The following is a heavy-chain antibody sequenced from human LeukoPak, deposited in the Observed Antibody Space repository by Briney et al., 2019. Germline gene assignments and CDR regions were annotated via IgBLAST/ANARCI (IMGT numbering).Heavy chain of an antibody. Sequence: GGSLRLSCAASGLTLSNAWMTWVRQAPGKGLEWVGHIKTKTDGGTTDYAAPVKGRFTISRDDSKNTLYLQMNSLKTEDTAVYYCTTDVNWGPGTLVTVSS. CDR2: IKTKTDGGTT. J-gene: IGHJ4*02. CDR1: GLTLSNAW. CDR3: TTDVN. V-gene: IGHV3-15*01.